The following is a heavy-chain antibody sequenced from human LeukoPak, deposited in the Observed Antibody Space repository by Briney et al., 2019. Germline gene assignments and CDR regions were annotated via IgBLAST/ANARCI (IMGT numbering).Heavy chain of an antibody. D-gene: IGHD6-13*01. V-gene: IGHV4-30-2*01. CDR1: GGSISSGGYS. CDR2: IYHSGST. J-gene: IGHJ4*02. Sequence: PSQTLSLTCAVSGGSISSGGYSWSWIRQPPGKGLEWIGYIYHSGSTYYNPSLKSRVTISVDRSKNQFSLKLSSVTAADTAVYYCAREGIAAAGTPGGFDYWGQGTLVTVSS. CDR3: AREGIAAAGTPGGFDY.